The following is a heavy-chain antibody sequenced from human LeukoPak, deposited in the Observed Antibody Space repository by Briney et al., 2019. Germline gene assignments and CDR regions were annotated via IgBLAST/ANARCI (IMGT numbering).Heavy chain of an antibody. CDR1: GYTFTGYY. J-gene: IGHJ6*03. CDR2: INPNSGGT. Sequence: ASVKVSCKASGYTFTGYYMHWVRQAPGQGLEWMGWINPNSGGTNYAQTFQGRVTMTRDTSINTAYMELSRLRSDDTAVYYCARGRYSSSWTLYYYYYYMDVWGKGTTVTVS. D-gene: IGHD6-13*01. CDR3: ARGRYSSSWTLYYYYYYMDV. V-gene: IGHV1-2*02.